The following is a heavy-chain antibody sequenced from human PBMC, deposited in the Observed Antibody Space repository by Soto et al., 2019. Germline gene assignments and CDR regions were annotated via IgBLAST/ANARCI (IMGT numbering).Heavy chain of an antibody. Sequence: TLALTCTLSGGCVSISGYYWSLNRQHPGKGMEWIGYIYYSGSTYYNPSLKSRVTISVDTSKNQFSLKLSSVTAADTAVYYCARGTIFGVEILLAFDYWGQGTLVTVSS. J-gene: IGHJ4*02. CDR2: IYYSGST. CDR1: GGCVSISGYY. V-gene: IGHV4-31*03. CDR3: ARGTIFGVEILLAFDY. D-gene: IGHD3-3*01.